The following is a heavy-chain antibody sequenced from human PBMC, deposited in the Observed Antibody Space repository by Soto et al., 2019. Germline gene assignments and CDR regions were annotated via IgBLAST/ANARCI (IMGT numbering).Heavy chain of an antibody. V-gene: IGHV5-51*01. CDR2: IYPGDSDT. CDR3: ARQAVTIYYGMDV. D-gene: IGHD4-17*01. Sequence: GESLKISCKGSGYSFTIYWIGWVRQMPGKGLEWMGIIYPGDSDTRYSPSFQGQVTISADKSISTAYLQWSSLKASDTAMYYCARQAVTIYYGMDVWGQGTTVTVSS. CDR1: GYSFTIYW. J-gene: IGHJ6*02.